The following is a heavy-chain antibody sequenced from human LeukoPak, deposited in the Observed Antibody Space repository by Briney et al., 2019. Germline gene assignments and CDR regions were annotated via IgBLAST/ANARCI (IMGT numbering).Heavy chain of an antibody. CDR3: VRLRRNSDTSGYYYYYDF. D-gene: IGHD3-22*01. Sequence: GGSLRLSCVASGYTFSSFSINWVRQAPGKGLEWVSSISVRSNYIYYADSVRGRFSISRDDARDSLFLQMNSLRAEDAAVYYCVRLRRNSDTSGYYYYYDFWGQGTLVTVSS. J-gene: IGHJ4*02. V-gene: IGHV3-21*01. CDR1: GYTFSSFS. CDR2: ISVRSNYI.